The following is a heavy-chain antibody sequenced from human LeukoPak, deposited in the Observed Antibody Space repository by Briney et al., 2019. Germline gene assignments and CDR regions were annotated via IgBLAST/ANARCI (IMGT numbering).Heavy chain of an antibody. CDR1: GYTFSSYG. D-gene: IGHD3-22*01. V-gene: IGHV1-18*01. Sequence: ASVKVSCKASGYTFSSYGISWVRQAPGQGLEWMGWISAYNGNTNYAQKLQGRVTMTEDTSTDTAYMELSSLRSEDTAVYYCATVGYYDSSGYQWWFDPWGQGTLVTVSS. CDR2: ISAYNGNT. CDR3: ATVGYYDSSGYQWWFDP. J-gene: IGHJ5*02.